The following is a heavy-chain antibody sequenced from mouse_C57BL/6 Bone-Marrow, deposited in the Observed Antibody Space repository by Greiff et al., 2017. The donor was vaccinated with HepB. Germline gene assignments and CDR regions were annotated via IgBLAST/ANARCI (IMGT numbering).Heavy chain of an antibody. CDR1: GFTFSDYG. V-gene: IGHV5-17*01. CDR2: ISSGSSTI. D-gene: IGHD2-4*01. CDR3: ARDYYDYEHYYAMDY. J-gene: IGHJ4*01. Sequence: EVQGVESGGGLVKPGGSLKLSCAASGFTFSDYGMHWVRQAPEKGLEWVAYISSGSSTIYYADTVKGRCTISRDNAKNTLFLQMTSLRSEDTAMYYCARDYYDYEHYYAMDYWGQGTSVTVSS.